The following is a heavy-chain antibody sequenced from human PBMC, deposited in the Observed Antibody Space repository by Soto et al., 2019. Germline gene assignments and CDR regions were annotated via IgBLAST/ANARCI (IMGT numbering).Heavy chain of an antibody. D-gene: IGHD2-21*02. CDR3: ARARAWAYCGGDCLRYGMDV. J-gene: IGHJ6*02. CDR1: GFTFSSYS. V-gene: IGHV3-48*01. CDR2: ISSSSSTI. Sequence: EVQLVESGGGLVQPGGSLILSCAASGFTFSSYSMNWVRQAPGKGLEWVSYISSSSSTIYYADSVKGRFTISRDNAKNSLYLQMNSLRAEDTAVYYCARARAWAYCGGDCLRYGMDVWGQGTTDTVSS.